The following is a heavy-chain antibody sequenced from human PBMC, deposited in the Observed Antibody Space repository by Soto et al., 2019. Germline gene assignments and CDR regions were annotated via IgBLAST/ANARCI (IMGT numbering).Heavy chain of an antibody. CDR2: ISSSSSYI. Sequence: EVQLVESGGGLVKPGGSLRLSCAASGFTFSSYSMNWVRQAPGKGLEWVSSISSSSSYIYYADSVKGRFTISRDNAKNLMYLQMNSLRAEDTAVNYWARVVYYDFWSGYYAVVSKDAFDFWGQGTMVTVSS. CDR3: ARVVYYDFWSGYYAVVSKDAFDF. V-gene: IGHV3-21*01. CDR1: GFTFSSYS. D-gene: IGHD3-3*01. J-gene: IGHJ3*01.